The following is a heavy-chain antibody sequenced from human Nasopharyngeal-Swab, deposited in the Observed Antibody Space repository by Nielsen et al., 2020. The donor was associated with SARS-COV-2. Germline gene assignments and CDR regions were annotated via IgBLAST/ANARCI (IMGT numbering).Heavy chain of an antibody. CDR1: GGSISSYY. V-gene: IGHV4-34*01. CDR2: INHSGST. D-gene: IGHD3-22*01. J-gene: IGHJ4*02. CDR3: AGRVPYYYDSSGYYFTGRGVLFDY. Sequence: SETLSLTCTVSGGSISSYYWSWIRQPPGKGLEWIGEINHSGSTNYNPSLKSRVTISVDTSKNQFSLKLSSVTAADTAVYYCAGRVPYYYDSSGYYFTGRGVLFDYWGQGTLVTVSS.